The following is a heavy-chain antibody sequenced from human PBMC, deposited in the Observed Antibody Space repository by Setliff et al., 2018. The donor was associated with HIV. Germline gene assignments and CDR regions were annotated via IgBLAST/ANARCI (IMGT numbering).Heavy chain of an antibody. V-gene: IGHV4-34*01. D-gene: IGHD3-9*01. CDR3: ARGPRYYDILTGPYYYYYYMDV. CDR1: GGSFSGYY. J-gene: IGHJ6*03. CDR2: INHSGST. Sequence: SETLSLTCAVYGGSFSGYYWSWIRQPPGKGLEWIGEINHSGSTNYNPSLKSRVTISVDTSKNQFSLKLSSVTAADTAVYYCARGPRYYDILTGPYYYYYYMDVWG.